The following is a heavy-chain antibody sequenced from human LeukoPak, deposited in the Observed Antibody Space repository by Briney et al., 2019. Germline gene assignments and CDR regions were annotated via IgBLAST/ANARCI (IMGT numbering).Heavy chain of an antibody. J-gene: IGHJ4*02. CDR1: GGTFSRYA. Sequence: GASVKVSCKASGGTFSRYAISWVRQSPGQGLEWMGGIIPIFGTANYAQKFQGRVTITADESTSTAYMELSSLRSEDTAVYYCARETDYYFDYWGQGTLVTVSS. CDR2: IIPIFGTA. CDR3: ARETDYYFDY. V-gene: IGHV1-69*13.